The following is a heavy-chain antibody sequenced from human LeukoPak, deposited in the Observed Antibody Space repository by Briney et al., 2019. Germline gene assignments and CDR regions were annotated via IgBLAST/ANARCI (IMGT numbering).Heavy chain of an antibody. CDR3: ARGPVSPKDYYYYYGMDV. CDR2: IYHSGST. D-gene: IGHD2-8*01. J-gene: IGHJ6*02. Sequence: SETLSPTCAVSGGSISSGGYSWSWNRQPRGKGLEWIGYIYHSGSTYYNPSLKSRVTISVDRSKNQFSLKLSSVTAADTAVYYCARGPVSPKDYYYYYGMDVWGQGTTVTVSS. V-gene: IGHV4-30-2*01. CDR1: GGSISSGGYS.